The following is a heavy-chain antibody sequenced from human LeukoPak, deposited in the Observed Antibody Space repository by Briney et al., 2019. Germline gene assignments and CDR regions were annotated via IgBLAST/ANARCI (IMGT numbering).Heavy chain of an antibody. D-gene: IGHD3-9*01. CDR2: IIPIFGTA. V-gene: IGHV1-69*05. CDR3: AARGETYYDILTGYKGPLDP. Sequence: ASVKVSCKASGGTFSSYAISWVRQAPGQGLEWMGGIIPIFGTANYAQKFQGRVTITTDESTSTAYMELSSLRSEDTAVYYCAARGETYYDILTGYKGPLDPWGQGTLVTVSS. CDR1: GGTFSSYA. J-gene: IGHJ5*02.